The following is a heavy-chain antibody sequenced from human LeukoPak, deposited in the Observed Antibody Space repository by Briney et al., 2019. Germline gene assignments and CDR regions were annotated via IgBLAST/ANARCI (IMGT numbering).Heavy chain of an antibody. J-gene: IGHJ4*02. D-gene: IGHD3-22*01. V-gene: IGHV3-23*01. CDR1: EFDFSSHA. CDR3: AKGSYYDSSGSFYFDY. Sequence: GGFLRLSCAASEFDFSSHAMTWVRQAPGKGLEWVSAISISGSKTYYADSVKGRFTISRDNSKNTLYVQVNSLGTEDTAAYYCAKGSYYDSSGSFYFDYWGQGTLVTVSS. CDR2: ISISGSKT.